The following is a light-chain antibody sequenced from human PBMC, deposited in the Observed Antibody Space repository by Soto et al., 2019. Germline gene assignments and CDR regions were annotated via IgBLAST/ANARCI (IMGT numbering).Light chain of an antibody. CDR2: EVS. CDR3: SSYSDGNIPGV. Sequence: QSALTQPPSASGSPGQSVTISCTGTSSDVGGYNHVSWYQQHPGKAPKVMIYEVSKRPSGVPDRFSGSKSGNTASLIVSGLQADDEADYYCSSYSDGNIPGVFGTGTQLTVL. V-gene: IGLV2-8*01. CDR1: SSDVGGYNH. J-gene: IGLJ1*01.